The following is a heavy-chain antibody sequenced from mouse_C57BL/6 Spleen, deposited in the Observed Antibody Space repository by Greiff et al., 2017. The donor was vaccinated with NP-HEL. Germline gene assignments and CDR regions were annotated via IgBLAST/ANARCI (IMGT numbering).Heavy chain of an antibody. J-gene: IGHJ4*01. D-gene: IGHD2-1*01. CDR1: GYTFTDYN. Sequence: EVQLQQSGPELVKPGASVKIPCKASGYTFTDYNMDWVKQSHGKSLEWIGDINPNNGGTSYNQKFKGKATLTVDKSSSTAYMERRSLTSEDTAVYYCARGRGGNCLYAMDYWGQGTSVTVSS. CDR3: ARGRGGNCLYAMDY. V-gene: IGHV1-18*01. CDR2: INPNNGGT.